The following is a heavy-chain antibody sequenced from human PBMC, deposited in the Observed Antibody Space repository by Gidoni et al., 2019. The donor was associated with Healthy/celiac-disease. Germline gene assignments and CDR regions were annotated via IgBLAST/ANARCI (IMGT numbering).Heavy chain of an antibody. CDR2: IYHSGST. CDR3: AREKISGSPEY. CDR1: GYSISSGYY. Sequence: QVQLQESGPGLVKPSETLSLTCTVSGYSISSGYYWGWIRQPPGKGLEWIGSIYHSGSTYYNPSLKSRVTISVDTSKNQVSLKLSSVTAADTAVYYCAREKISGSPEYWGQGTLVTVSS. J-gene: IGHJ4*02. V-gene: IGHV4-38-2*02. D-gene: IGHD1-26*01.